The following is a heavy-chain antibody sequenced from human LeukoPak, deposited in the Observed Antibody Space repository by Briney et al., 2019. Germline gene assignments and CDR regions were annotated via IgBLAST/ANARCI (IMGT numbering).Heavy chain of an antibody. Sequence: ASVKVSCKASGYTFTSYYMHWVRQAPGQGLEWMGIINPSGGSTSYAQKFQGRVTITRDTSTSTVYMELSSLRSEDTAVYYCARGYYDSSGYSNNWFDPWGQGTLVTVSP. J-gene: IGHJ5*02. D-gene: IGHD3-22*01. CDR2: INPSGGST. CDR3: ARGYYDSSGYSNNWFDP. V-gene: IGHV1-46*01. CDR1: GYTFTSYY.